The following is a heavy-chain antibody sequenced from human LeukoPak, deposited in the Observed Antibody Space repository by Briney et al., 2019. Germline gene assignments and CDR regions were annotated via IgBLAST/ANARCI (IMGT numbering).Heavy chain of an antibody. CDR1: GYTFTGYY. CDR2: INPNSGGT. D-gene: IGHD2-15*01. V-gene: IGHV1-2*02. CDR3: ARGSDVVVAATLPTNFDY. J-gene: IGHJ4*02. Sequence: ASVKVSCKASGYTFTGYYMHWVRQAPGQGLEWMGWINPNSGGTNYAQKFQGRVTMTRDTSISTVYMELSSLRSEDTAVYYCARGSDVVVAATLPTNFDYWGQGTLVTVSS.